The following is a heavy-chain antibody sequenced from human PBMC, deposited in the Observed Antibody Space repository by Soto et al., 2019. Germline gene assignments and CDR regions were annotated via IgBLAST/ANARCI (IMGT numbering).Heavy chain of an antibody. CDR1: GGTFSSYA. J-gene: IGHJ6*02. D-gene: IGHD2-21*02. V-gene: IGHV1-24*01. CDR3: ATSASGDYGYYYYGMDV. Sequence: ASVKVSCTASGGTFSSYAISWVRQAPGKGLEWMGGFDPEDGETIYAQKFQGRVTMTEDTSTDTAYMELSSLRSEDTAVYYCATSASGDYGYYYYGMDVWGQGTTVTV. CDR2: FDPEDGET.